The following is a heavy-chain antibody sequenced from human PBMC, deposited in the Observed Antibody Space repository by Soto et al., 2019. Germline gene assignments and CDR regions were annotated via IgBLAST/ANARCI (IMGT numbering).Heavy chain of an antibody. Sequence: SETLSLTCSVSGYSVSSSDYYWAWIRQPPGKGLEWIGSMLYSGLTYYNPSLKSRVTLSVDTSKNQFSVRLNSVTASDTAVYYCAPLTVSLSGPYGIHVWGQGTTVTVSS. J-gene: IGHJ6*02. CDR2: MLYSGLT. CDR3: APLTVSLSGPYGIHV. D-gene: IGHD2-15*01. CDR1: GYSVSSSDYY. V-gene: IGHV4-39*01.